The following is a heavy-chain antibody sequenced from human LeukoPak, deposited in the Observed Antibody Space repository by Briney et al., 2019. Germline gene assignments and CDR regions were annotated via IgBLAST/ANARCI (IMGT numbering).Heavy chain of an antibody. Sequence: GGSLRLSCAASGFTFDDYAMHWVRQAPGKGLEWVSGISWNSGSIGYADSVKGRFTISRDNAKNSLYLQMNSLRAEDTALYYCAKDASGGYSVYWGQGTPVTVSS. J-gene: IGHJ4*02. D-gene: IGHD3-22*01. CDR3: AKDASGGYSVY. V-gene: IGHV3-9*01. CDR1: GFTFDDYA. CDR2: ISWNSGSI.